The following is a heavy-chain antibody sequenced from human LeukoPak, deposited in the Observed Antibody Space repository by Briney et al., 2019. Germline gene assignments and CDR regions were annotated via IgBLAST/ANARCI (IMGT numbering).Heavy chain of an antibody. D-gene: IGHD2-2*01. CDR3: ARVKAYCNSTSCSDAFDI. J-gene: IGHJ3*02. Sequence: GGSLRLSCAASGFTFSDYYMSWIRQAPGKGLEWVSYISSSGSTIYYADSVKGRFTISRDNAKNSLYLQMNSLRAEDTAVYYCARVKAYCNSTSCSDAFDIWGQGTMVTVSS. V-gene: IGHV3-11*04. CDR1: GFTFSDYY. CDR2: ISSSGSTI.